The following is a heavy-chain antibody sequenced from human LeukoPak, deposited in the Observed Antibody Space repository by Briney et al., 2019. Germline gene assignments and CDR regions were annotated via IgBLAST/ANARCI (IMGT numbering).Heavy chain of an antibody. CDR3: ARGRGDDYVWGSYPAFDY. CDR1: GGSISHYY. Sequence: SETLSPTCTVSGGSISHYYWSWIRQSPGKGLEWIEYIYYSGSTNYNPSLKSRVTISLDTSKNQFSLKLSSVTAADTAVYYCARGRGDDYVWGSYPAFDYWGQGTLVTVSS. V-gene: IGHV4-59*01. J-gene: IGHJ4*02. D-gene: IGHD3-16*02. CDR2: IYYSGST.